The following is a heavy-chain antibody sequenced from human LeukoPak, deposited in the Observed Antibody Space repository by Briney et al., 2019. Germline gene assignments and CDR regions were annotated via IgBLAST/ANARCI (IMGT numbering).Heavy chain of an antibody. CDR3: VRKSGLGGWLDY. Sequence: GGSLRLSCAASGFTFSSYGMHWVRLAPGKGLEWVAVISYDGNYKYYANSLEGRFTISRDNSKNTLYLQLNSLRAEDTAVYYCVRKSGLGGWLDYWGQGTQVTVSS. D-gene: IGHD6-19*01. J-gene: IGHJ4*02. CDR1: GFTFSSYG. CDR2: ISYDGNYK. V-gene: IGHV3-30*03.